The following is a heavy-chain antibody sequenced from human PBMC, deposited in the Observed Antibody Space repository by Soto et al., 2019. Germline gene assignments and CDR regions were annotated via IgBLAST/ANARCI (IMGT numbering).Heavy chain of an antibody. CDR1: GGTFSTYG. Sequence: QVQLVQSGADVKKPGSSVKVSCQASGGTFSTYGISWVRQAPGQGLEWMGGSIPIFGTSNYAQKFQGRVTITADKSTNTAYMELSNLRAEDTAVYYCAGAIVVAGTRDACLHPWGHGPLVTVSS. J-gene: IGHJ5*02. CDR2: SIPIFGTS. D-gene: IGHD6-19*01. CDR3: AGAIVVAGTRDACLHP. V-gene: IGHV1-69*06.